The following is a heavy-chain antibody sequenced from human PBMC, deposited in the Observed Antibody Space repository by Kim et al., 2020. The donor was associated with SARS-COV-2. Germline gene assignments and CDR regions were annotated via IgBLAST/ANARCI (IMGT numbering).Heavy chain of an antibody. CDR2: INHSGST. Sequence: SETLSLTCAVYGGSFSGYYCSWIRQPPGKGLEWIGEINHSGSTNYNPSLKSRVTISVDTSKNQFSLKLSSVTAADTAVYYCARESDGSGSYDYWGQGTLVTVSS. CDR3: ARESDGSGSYDY. J-gene: IGHJ4*02. CDR1: GGSFSGYY. D-gene: IGHD3-10*01. V-gene: IGHV4-34*01.